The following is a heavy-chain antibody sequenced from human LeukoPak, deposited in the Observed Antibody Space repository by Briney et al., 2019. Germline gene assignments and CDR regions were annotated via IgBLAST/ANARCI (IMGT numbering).Heavy chain of an antibody. Sequence: GGSLRLSCAASGFTVSSRYMSWVRQAPGKGLEWVSGINWNGGSTGYADSVKGRFTISRDNAKNSLYLQMNSLRAEDTAVYYCAKEVSIISRGLDYWGQGILVTVSS. D-gene: IGHD2-21*01. CDR1: GFTVSSRY. CDR2: INWNGGST. J-gene: IGHJ4*02. CDR3: AKEVSIISRGLDY. V-gene: IGHV3-20*04.